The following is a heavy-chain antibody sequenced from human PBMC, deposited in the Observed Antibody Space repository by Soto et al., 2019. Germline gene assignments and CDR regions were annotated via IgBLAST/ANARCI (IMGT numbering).Heavy chain of an antibody. D-gene: IGHD2-15*01. V-gene: IGHV3-23*01. CDR1: GFTFSSYA. CDR2: ISGSGGST. J-gene: IGHJ4*02. CDR3: AKDIVVVVAATLDY. Sequence: GSLRLSCAASGFTFSSYAMSWVRQAPGKGLEWVSAISGSGGSTYYADSVKGRFTISRDNSKNTLYLQMNSLRAEDTAVYYCAKDIVVVVAATLDYWGQGTLVTVSS.